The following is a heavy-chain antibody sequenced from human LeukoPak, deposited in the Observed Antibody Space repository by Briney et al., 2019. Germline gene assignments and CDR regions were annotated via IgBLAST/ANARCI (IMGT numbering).Heavy chain of an antibody. V-gene: IGHV3-30*18. D-gene: IGHD3-10*01. J-gene: IGHJ4*02. Sequence: GRSLRLSCAASGFTFSSYGMHWVRQAPGKGLEWVSVISYDGSNKYYADSVKGRFTISRDNSKNTLYLQMNSLRAEDTAVYYCAKPELWFGISWRFDYWGQGTLVTVSS. CDR2: ISYDGSNK. CDR1: GFTFSSYG. CDR3: AKPELWFGISWRFDY.